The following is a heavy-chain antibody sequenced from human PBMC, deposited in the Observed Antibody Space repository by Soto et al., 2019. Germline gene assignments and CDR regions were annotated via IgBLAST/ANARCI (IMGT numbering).Heavy chain of an antibody. CDR2: IYPGDSDT. CDR3: ARLTIFGVVTYYYYGMDV. V-gene: IGHV5-51*01. Sequence: PGESLKISCKGSGYSFTSYWIGWVRQMPGKGLEWMGIIYPGDSDTRYSPSFQGQVTISADKSISTAYLQWSSLKASDTAMYYCARLTIFGVVTYYYYGMDVWGQGTTVTVSS. J-gene: IGHJ6*02. CDR1: GYSFTSYW. D-gene: IGHD3-3*01.